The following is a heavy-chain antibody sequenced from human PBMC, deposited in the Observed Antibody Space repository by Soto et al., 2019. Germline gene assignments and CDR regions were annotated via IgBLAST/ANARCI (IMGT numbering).Heavy chain of an antibody. J-gene: IGHJ6*02. CDR1: GFTFSIFG. D-gene: IGHD6-19*01. V-gene: IGHV3-30*18. CDR3: AKSMAVAFPGFYGLDV. Sequence: QVQLVESGEGVVQPGRSLRLSCAASGFTFSIFGMHWVRQAPGKGLGWVAVISYDGSRTYYRDSVKGRFTISRDSSKNTLYLQMNSLRAEDTAVYYCAKSMAVAFPGFYGLDVWGQGTTVTVSS. CDR2: ISYDGSRT.